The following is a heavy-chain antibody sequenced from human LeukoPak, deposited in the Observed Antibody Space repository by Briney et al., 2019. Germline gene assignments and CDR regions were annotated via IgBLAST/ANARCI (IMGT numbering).Heavy chain of an antibody. V-gene: IGHV3-7*01. Sequence: GGSLRLSCAASGFTFSSYWMSWVRQAPGKGLEWVANIKQDGSEKYYVDSVKGRFTISRDNAKNSLYLQMNSLRAEDTAVYYCARRPHYYYYYYMDVWGKGTMDTVSS. CDR1: GFTFSSYW. CDR2: IKQDGSEK. J-gene: IGHJ6*03. CDR3: ARRPHYYYYYYMDV.